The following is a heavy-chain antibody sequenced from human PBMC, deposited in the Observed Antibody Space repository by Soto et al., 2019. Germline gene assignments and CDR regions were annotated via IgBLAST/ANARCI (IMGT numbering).Heavy chain of an antibody. CDR1: GFTFSSYS. D-gene: IGHD6-19*01. CDR2: ISGSGGST. CDR3: AKGLYSSGLGYMDV. Sequence: PGGSLRLSCAASGFTFSSYSMNWVRQAPGKGLEWVSAISGSGGSTYYADSVKGRFTISRDNSKNTLYLQMNSLRAEDTAVYYCAKGLYSSGLGYMDVWGKGTTVTVSS. J-gene: IGHJ6*03. V-gene: IGHV3-23*01.